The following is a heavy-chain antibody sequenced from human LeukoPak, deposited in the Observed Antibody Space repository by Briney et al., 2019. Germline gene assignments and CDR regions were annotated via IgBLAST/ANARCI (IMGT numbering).Heavy chain of an antibody. CDR3: ARLSRRALNYYGMDV. CDR1: GFNFETYA. CDR2: ISGSSSYI. Sequence: GGSLRLSCAASGFNFETYAMSWVRQAPGKGLEWVSGISGSSSYIYYADSVKGRFTISRDNAKNSLYLQMNSLRAEDTAVYYCARLSRRALNYYGMDVWGQGTTVTVSS. V-gene: IGHV3-21*01. D-gene: IGHD3-3*02. J-gene: IGHJ6*02.